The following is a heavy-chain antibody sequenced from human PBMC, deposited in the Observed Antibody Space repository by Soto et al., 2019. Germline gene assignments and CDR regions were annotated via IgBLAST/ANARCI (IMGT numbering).Heavy chain of an antibody. D-gene: IGHD3-3*01. CDR1: GGSISSGGYY. V-gene: IGHV4-31*03. CDR2: IYYSGST. J-gene: IGHJ2*01. CDR3: ARGVYDFWSGYYTGRPWYFDL. Sequence: QVQLQESGPGLVKPSQTLSLTCTVSGGSISSGGYYWSWIRQHPGKGLEWIGYIYYSGSTYYNPSLKSRVTISVDTSKNQFSLKLSSVTAADTAVYYCARGVYDFWSGYYTGRPWYFDLWGRGTLVTVSS.